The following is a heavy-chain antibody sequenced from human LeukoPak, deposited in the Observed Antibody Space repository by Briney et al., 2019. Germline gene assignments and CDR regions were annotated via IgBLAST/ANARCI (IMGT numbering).Heavy chain of an antibody. CDR2: IFSGGSP. CDR1: GFTVSDNY. J-gene: IGHJ3*01. Sequence: GGSLRLSCAGSGFTVSDNYMNWVRQAPGKGLEWVSVIFSGGSPYYADSVKGRFTISRDNAKNTLFLQMNSLKVEDTAVYYCARSVRGVIADAFNVWGQGTMVAVPS. CDR3: ARSVRGVIADAFNV. D-gene: IGHD3-10*01. V-gene: IGHV3-53*01.